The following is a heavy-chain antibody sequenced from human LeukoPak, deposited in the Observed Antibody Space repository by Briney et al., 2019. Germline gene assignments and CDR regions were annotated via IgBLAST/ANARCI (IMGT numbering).Heavy chain of an antibody. CDR3: ARGYSSHSPIDY. V-gene: IGHV1-8*01. J-gene: IGHJ4*02. CDR2: MNPNSGNT. Sequence: ASVKVSCKASGYTFTSYDINWVRQATGQGLEWMGWMNPNSGNTGYAQKFQGRVTMIRNTSISTAYMELSSLRSEDTAVYYCARGYSSHSPIDYWGQGTLVTVSS. CDR1: GYTFTSYD. D-gene: IGHD6-19*01.